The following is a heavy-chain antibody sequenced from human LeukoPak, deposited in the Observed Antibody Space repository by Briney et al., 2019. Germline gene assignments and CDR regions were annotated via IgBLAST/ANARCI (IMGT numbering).Heavy chain of an antibody. Sequence: GGSLRLSCAASGFTFSSNWMSWVRQAPGKGLEWVANIKQDGSEKYYVDSVKGRFTISRDNAKNSLYLQMNSLGAEDTAVYFCARLGPVNKDHYIDVGGKGTTVTISS. CDR2: IKQDGSEK. V-gene: IGHV3-7*01. J-gene: IGHJ6*03. CDR1: GFTFSSNW. D-gene: IGHD4-17*01. CDR3: ARLGPVNKDHYIDV.